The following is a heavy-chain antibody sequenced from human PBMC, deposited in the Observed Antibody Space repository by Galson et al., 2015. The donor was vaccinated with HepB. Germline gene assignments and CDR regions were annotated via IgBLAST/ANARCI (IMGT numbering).Heavy chain of an antibody. V-gene: IGHV5-51*01. CDR1: GYSLTNYW. D-gene: IGHD2-15*01. Sequence: QSGAEVKKPDESLKISCKGSGYSLTNYWIGWVRQMPGKGLEWMGIVYPGDSDTRYSPTFQGQVTISADKSISTAYLQWNSLKASDTAMYYCARHGTGSGGSSGYYYTMDVWGQGTTVTVSS. J-gene: IGHJ6*02. CDR3: ARHGTGSGGSSGYYYTMDV. CDR2: VYPGDSDT.